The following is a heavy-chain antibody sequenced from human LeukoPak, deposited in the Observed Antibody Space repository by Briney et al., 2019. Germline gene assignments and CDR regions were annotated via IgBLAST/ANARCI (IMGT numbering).Heavy chain of an antibody. V-gene: IGHV4-34*01. CDR1: GGSFSGYY. Sequence: PSETLSLTCAVYGGSFSGYYWSWIRQPPGKGLEWIGEINHSGSTNYNPSLKSRVTISVDTSKNQFSLKLSSVTAADTAVYYCASSWDIAARRPLDYWGQGTLVTVSS. D-gene: IGHD6-6*01. J-gene: IGHJ4*02. CDR2: INHSGST. CDR3: ASSWDIAARRPLDY.